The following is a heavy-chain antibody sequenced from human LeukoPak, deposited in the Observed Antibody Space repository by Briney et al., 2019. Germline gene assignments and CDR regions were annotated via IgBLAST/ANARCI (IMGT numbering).Heavy chain of an antibody. Sequence: GGSLRLSCAASGFTFSSYGMHWVRQAPGKGLEWVAVISYDGSNKYYADSVKGRFTISSDNSKNTLYLQMNSLRAEDTAVYYCAKDDIVVVPAATWGAFDIWGQGTMVTVSS. CDR2: ISYDGSNK. J-gene: IGHJ3*02. V-gene: IGHV3-30*18. CDR3: AKDDIVVVPAATWGAFDI. D-gene: IGHD2-2*01. CDR1: GFTFSSYG.